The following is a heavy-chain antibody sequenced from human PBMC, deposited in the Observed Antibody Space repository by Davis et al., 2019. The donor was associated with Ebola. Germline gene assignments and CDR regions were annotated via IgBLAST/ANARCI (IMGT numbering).Heavy chain of an antibody. CDR3: ATDNWGPAL. V-gene: IGHV3-7*01. CDR1: GFSFENSW. J-gene: IGHJ4*02. D-gene: IGHD7-27*01. CDR2: MKGDGTLK. Sequence: GESLKISCVVSGFSFENSWMTWVRQAPGKGLEWVANMKGDGTLKNYVDSMKGRFTIDMNSLRAEDTAIYYCATDNWGPALWGQGTLLTVSS.